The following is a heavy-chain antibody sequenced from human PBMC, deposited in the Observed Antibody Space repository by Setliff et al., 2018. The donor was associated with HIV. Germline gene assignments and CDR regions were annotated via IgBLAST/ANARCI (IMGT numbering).Heavy chain of an antibody. CDR1: GYSISSGYY. Sequence: SETLSLTCAVSGYSISSGYYWGWIRQPPGRGLEWIGNIYHSGTTNYNPSLKSRVTISVDTSKNQFSLNLNSVTAADTAVYYCARAISAAGIAPFDFWGQGTLVTVSS. V-gene: IGHV4-38-2*01. D-gene: IGHD6-13*01. J-gene: IGHJ4*02. CDR3: ARAISAAGIAPFDF. CDR2: IYHSGTT.